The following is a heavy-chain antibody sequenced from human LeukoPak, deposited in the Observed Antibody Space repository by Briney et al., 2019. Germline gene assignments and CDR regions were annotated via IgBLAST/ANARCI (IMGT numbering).Heavy chain of an antibody. CDR2: INHSGST. J-gene: IGHJ4*02. CDR3: ARVTREWIQPWSHYYFDY. Sequence: SETLSLTCAVYGGSFSGYYWSWIRQPPGKGLEWIGEINHSGSTNYNPSLKSRVTISVDTSKNQFSLKLSSVTAADTAVYYCARVTREWIQPWSHYYFDYWGQGTLVTVSS. CDR1: GGSFSGYY. D-gene: IGHD5-18*01. V-gene: IGHV4-34*01.